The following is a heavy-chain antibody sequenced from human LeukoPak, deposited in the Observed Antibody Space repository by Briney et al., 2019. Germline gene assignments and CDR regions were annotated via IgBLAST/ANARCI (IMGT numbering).Heavy chain of an antibody. J-gene: IGHJ4*02. Sequence: GGSLRLSCEVSGFTFSSYHMNWVRQAPGKGLEWVSSIGSSGSYIYYADSLTGRFTISRDNAKNSLYLQMNSLRAEDTAVYYCAREVAAADNLDYWGQGTLVTVSS. V-gene: IGHV3-21*01. D-gene: IGHD6-13*01. CDR1: GFTFSSYH. CDR2: IGSSGSYI. CDR3: AREVAAADNLDY.